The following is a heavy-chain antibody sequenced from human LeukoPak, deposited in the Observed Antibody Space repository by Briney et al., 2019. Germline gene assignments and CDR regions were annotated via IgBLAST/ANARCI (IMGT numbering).Heavy chain of an antibody. D-gene: IGHD1-26*01. CDR1: GFTFSSYG. V-gene: IGHV3-33*01. Sequence: GGSLRLSCAASGFTFSSYGMHWVRQAPGKGLEWVAVIWYDGSNKYYADSVKGRFTISRDNSKNTLYLQMNSLRAEDTAVYYCARDYKVGAEDFHYYGMDVWGQGTTVTVSS. CDR3: ARDYKVGAEDFHYYGMDV. CDR2: IWYDGSNK. J-gene: IGHJ6*02.